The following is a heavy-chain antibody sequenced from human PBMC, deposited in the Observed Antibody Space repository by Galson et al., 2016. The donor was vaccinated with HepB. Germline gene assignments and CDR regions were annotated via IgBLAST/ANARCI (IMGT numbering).Heavy chain of an antibody. Sequence: SLRLSCAASGFTFSDYSMNWVRQAPGKGLEWVSYIASNRRTIYYADSARGRFTISRDSSTLYLQMNSLRAEDTAVYYCARDRLASGNHRDYWGQGTLVTVSS. CDR1: GFTFSDYS. J-gene: IGHJ4*02. CDR2: IASNRRTI. V-gene: IGHV3-48*01. CDR3: ARDRLASGNHRDY. D-gene: IGHD4-23*01.